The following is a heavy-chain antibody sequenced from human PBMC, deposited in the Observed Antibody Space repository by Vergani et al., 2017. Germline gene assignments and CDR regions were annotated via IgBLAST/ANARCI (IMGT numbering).Heavy chain of an antibody. CDR2: IIPILGIA. Sequence: QVQLVQSGAEVKKPGSSVKVSCKASGGTFSSYTISWVRQAPGQGLEWMGRIIPILGIANYAKKFKGRFTITADNSTSTACMELSSLCSEDTAVYYCAAVDTAMVTDYWGQGTLVTVSS. V-gene: IGHV1-69*02. D-gene: IGHD5-18*01. CDR1: GGTFSSYT. CDR3: AAVDTAMVTDY. J-gene: IGHJ4*02.